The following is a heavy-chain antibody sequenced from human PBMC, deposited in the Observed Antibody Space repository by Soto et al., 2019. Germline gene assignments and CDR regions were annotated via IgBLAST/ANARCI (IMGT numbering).Heavy chain of an antibody. J-gene: IGHJ4*02. V-gene: IGHV1-18*01. Sequence: ASVKVSCKASGYNFINYGITCVLQAPGQGLEWMGRISVHNGNTNYAQKLQGRVTMTTDTSTSTAYMELRSLRSDDTAVYYCVRDLDGSGSYYTDYWGPGTLVTVSS. CDR1: GYNFINYG. CDR2: ISVHNGNT. D-gene: IGHD3-10*01. CDR3: VRDLDGSGSYYTDY.